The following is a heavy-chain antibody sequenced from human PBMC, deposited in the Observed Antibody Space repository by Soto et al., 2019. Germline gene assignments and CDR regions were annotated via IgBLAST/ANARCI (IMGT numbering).Heavy chain of an antibody. CDR2: IIPIFGTI. J-gene: IGHJ4*02. CDR1: GGTFSSDA. CDR3: ARDKSADSSGYLYYFDY. D-gene: IGHD3-22*01. V-gene: IGHV1-69*06. Sequence: SVKVSCKPSGGTFSSDAITWVRQAPGQGLEWMGGIIPIFGTINYAQKFQGRVTITADKSTTTAYMALSSLRSEDTAVYYCARDKSADSSGYLYYFDYWGQGTLVTVSS.